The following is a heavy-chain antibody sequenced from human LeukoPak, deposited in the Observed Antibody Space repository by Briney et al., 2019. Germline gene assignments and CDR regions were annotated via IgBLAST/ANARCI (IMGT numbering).Heavy chain of an antibody. CDR3: AREGWRGGWNYFDY. J-gene: IGHJ4*02. V-gene: IGHV3-53*01. CDR2: IYSAGSR. CDR1: GFTVSSYY. D-gene: IGHD6-19*01. Sequence: PGGSLRLSCAASGFTVSSYYMSWVRQAPGKGLEWVSVIYSAGSRYYADSVKGRFTISRDNSKNTLFLQMISLRAEDTAVYYCAREGWRGGWNYFDYWGQGTLVTVSS.